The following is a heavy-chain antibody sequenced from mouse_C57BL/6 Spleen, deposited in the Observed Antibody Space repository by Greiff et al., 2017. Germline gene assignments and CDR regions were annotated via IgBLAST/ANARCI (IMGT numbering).Heavy chain of an antibody. Sequence: EVQLQQSGTVLARPGASVKMSCKTSGYTFTSYWMHWVKQRPGQGLEWIGAIYPGNSDTSYNQKFKGKAKLTAVTSASTAYMELSSLTNEDSAVYYCTRTTAPDGDYAMDYWGQGTSVTVSS. D-gene: IGHD1-2*01. CDR3: TRTTAPDGDYAMDY. CDR1: GYTFTSYW. V-gene: IGHV1-5*01. CDR2: IYPGNSDT. J-gene: IGHJ4*01.